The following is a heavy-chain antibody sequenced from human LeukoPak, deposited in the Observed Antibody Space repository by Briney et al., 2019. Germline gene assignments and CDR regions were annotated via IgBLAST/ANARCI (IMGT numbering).Heavy chain of an antibody. V-gene: IGHV3-21*01. Sequence: GGSLRLSCAASGFTFSSYSMNWVRQAPGKGLEWVSSISSSSSYIYYADSVKGRFTISRDNAKNSLYLQMNSLRAEDTAVYYCARGVSYSGSSSNFDYWGQGTLVTVSS. CDR1: GFTFSSYS. CDR2: ISSSSSYI. CDR3: ARGVSYSGSSSNFDY. J-gene: IGHJ4*02. D-gene: IGHD1-26*01.